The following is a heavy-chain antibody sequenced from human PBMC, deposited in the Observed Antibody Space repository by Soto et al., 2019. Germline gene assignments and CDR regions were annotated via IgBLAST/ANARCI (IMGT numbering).Heavy chain of an antibody. V-gene: IGHV3-49*03. CDR3: TRRYCSGGSGASFFDY. J-gene: IGHJ4*02. D-gene: IGHD2-15*01. Sequence: EVQLVESGGGLVQPGRSLRLSCTASGFTFGDYAMSWFRQAPGKGLEWVGFIRSKAYGGTTEYAASVKGRFTISRDDSKSIAYLQMNSLKTEDTAVYYCTRRYCSGGSGASFFDYWGQGTLVTVSS. CDR2: IRSKAYGGTT. CDR1: GFTFGDYA.